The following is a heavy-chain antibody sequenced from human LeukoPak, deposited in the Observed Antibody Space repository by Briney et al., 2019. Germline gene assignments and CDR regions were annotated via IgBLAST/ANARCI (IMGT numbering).Heavy chain of an antibody. CDR3: TRHQITVAGTLRWFDP. CDR1: GFTFSGSA. V-gene: IGHV3-73*01. CDR2: IRSKANSYAT. Sequence: GGSLRLSCAASGFTFSGSAMHWVRQASGKGLEWVGRIRSKANSYATAYAASVKGRFTISRDDSKNTAYLQMNSLKTEDTAVHYCTRHQITVAGTLRWFDPWGQGTLVTVSS. J-gene: IGHJ5*02. D-gene: IGHD6-19*01.